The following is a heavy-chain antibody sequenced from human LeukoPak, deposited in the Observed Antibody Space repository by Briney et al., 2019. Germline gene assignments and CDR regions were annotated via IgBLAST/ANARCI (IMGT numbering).Heavy chain of an antibody. Sequence: GESLKISCKGSGYTFTSYWIGWVRQMPGKGLEWMGIIYPGDSDTRYSPSFQGQVTLSADRSISTAYLQWSTLKASDTAIYYCARRRSSWYFDLWGRGTLVSVSS. CDR3: ARRRSSWYFDL. CDR1: GYTFTSYW. D-gene: IGHD6-13*01. CDR2: IYPGDSDT. J-gene: IGHJ2*01. V-gene: IGHV5-51*01.